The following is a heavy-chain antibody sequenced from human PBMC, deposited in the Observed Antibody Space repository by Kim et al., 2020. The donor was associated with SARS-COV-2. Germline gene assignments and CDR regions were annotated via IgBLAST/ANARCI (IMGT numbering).Heavy chain of an antibody. J-gene: IGHJ5*02. V-gene: IGHV4-34*01. D-gene: IGHD3-10*01. Sequence: SETLSLTCAVYGGSFSGYYWSWIRQPPGKGLEWIGEINHSGSTNYNPSLKSRVTISVDTSKNQFSLKLSSVTAADTAVYYCARGVTMVRGVNRWFDPWGQGTLVTVSS. CDR2: INHSGST. CDR1: GGSFSGYY. CDR3: ARGVTMVRGVNRWFDP.